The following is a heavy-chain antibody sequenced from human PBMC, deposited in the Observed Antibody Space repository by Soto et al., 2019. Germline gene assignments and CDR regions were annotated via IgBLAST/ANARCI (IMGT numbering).Heavy chain of an antibody. V-gene: IGHV3-23*01. CDR2: ISGNGGIT. Sequence: EVQLLESGGGLVQPGGSLRLSCEASGFTFNNYAMSWVRQAPGKGLEWVSAISGNGGITSYADSVKGRFTISRDNSKNTVYLQMNSPRAEDTTVHFCAKVGVGLYYFDTSGFYYVDSWGQGTLVTVSS. J-gene: IGHJ4*02. CDR3: AKVGVGLYYFDTSGFYYVDS. CDR1: GFTFNNYA. D-gene: IGHD3-22*01.